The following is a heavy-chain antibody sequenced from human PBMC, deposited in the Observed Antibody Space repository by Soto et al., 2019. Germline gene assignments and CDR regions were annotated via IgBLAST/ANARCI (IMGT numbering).Heavy chain of an antibody. D-gene: IGHD3-10*01. CDR2: INPKSGDT. CDR3: ARSAEFPAYGSENYPFYDGLDF. V-gene: IGHV1-2*04. Sequence: QVQLVQSGAEVKKPGASVKVSCKASGYTFTGFYLHWVRQAPGHGLVWMGWINPKSGDTNYAQNFQGWVTMPRDTSISTAYMELSRLTSDDTAVYYCARSAEFPAYGSENYPFYDGLDFWGQGTTVTVSS. CDR1: GYTFTGFY. J-gene: IGHJ6*02.